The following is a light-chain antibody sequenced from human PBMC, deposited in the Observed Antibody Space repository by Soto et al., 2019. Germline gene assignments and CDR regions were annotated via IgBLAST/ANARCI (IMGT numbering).Light chain of an antibody. CDR2: GNS. V-gene: IGLV1-40*01. Sequence: QSVLTQPPSGSGAPGQRVTISCTGSSSNIGAGYDVHWYQQLPGTAPKLLIYGNSNRPSGVPDRFSGSKSGTSASLAITGLQAEDEADYYCQSYDSSLSVVVFGGGTQLTVL. CDR1: SSNIGAGYD. J-gene: IGLJ2*01. CDR3: QSYDSSLSVVV.